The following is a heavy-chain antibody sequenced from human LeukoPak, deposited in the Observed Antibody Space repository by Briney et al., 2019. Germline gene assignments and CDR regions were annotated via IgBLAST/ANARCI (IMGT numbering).Heavy chain of an antibody. Sequence: GGSLRLSCAASGFTFSSYGMHWVRQAPGKGLEWVAFIRYDGSNKYYADSVKVRFTISRDNSKNTLYLQMNSLRAEDTAVYYCATYLGIAVAGSGSGATQAWGQGTLVTVSS. J-gene: IGHJ5*02. CDR3: ATYLGIAVAGSGSGATQA. D-gene: IGHD6-19*01. V-gene: IGHV3-30*02. CDR1: GFTFSSYG. CDR2: IRYDGSNK.